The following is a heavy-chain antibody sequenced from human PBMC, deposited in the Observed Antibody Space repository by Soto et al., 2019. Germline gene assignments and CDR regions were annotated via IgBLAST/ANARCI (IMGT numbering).Heavy chain of an antibody. D-gene: IGHD2-2*01. CDR2: INPSGGST. Sequence: ASVKVSCKASGYTFTSYYMHWVRQAPGQGLEWMGIINPSGGSTSYAQKFQGRVTMTRDTSTSTVYMELSSLRSEDTAVYYCARGSIVVPPDYYYYGMDVWGQGTTVTVSS. V-gene: IGHV1-46*03. CDR3: ARGSIVVPPDYYYYGMDV. CDR1: GYTFTSYY. J-gene: IGHJ6*02.